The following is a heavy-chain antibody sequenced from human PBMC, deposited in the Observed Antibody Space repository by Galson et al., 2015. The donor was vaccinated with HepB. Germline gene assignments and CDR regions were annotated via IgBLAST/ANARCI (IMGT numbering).Heavy chain of an antibody. CDR3: AKVLIPAYMIRGNPPNSYDY. V-gene: IGHV3-23*01. Sequence: SLRLSCAASGFIFSNYAMTWVRQAPGKGLEWVSAISGSDRSTYYADPGKGRFTISRDNSRNTLYLRMNSLRADDTALYFCAKVLIPAYMIRGNPPNSYDYGGQGVLVTVSS. CDR2: ISGSDRST. J-gene: IGHJ4*02. D-gene: IGHD3-10*01. CDR1: GFIFSNYA.